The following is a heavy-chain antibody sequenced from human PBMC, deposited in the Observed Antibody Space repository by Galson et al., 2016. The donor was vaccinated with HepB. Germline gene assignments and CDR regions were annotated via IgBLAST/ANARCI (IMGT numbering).Heavy chain of an antibody. Sequence: ETLSLTCTVSGGSISSGGYYWSWIRQSPGKGLECIGYIYYSGSTNYNPSLNSRVTISIDTSKNQFSLKLSSVTAADTAVYYCARASSGSDYWGQGTLVTVSS. D-gene: IGHD5-12*01. V-gene: IGHV4-61*08. CDR2: IYYSGST. CDR3: ARASSGSDY. J-gene: IGHJ4*02. CDR1: GGSISSGGYY.